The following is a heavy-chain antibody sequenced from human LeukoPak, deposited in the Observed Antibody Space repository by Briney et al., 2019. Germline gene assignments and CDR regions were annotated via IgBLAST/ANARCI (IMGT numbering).Heavy chain of an antibody. CDR2: IDWDDDK. CDR1: GFSLGTSGMC. V-gene: IGHV2-70*11. D-gene: IGHD3-10*01. J-gene: IGHJ6*04. Sequence: SGPTLVNPTQTLTLTCTFSGFSLGTSGMCVSWIRQPPGKALEWLARIDWDDDKYYSTSLKTRLTISKDTSKNQVVLTMTNMDPVDTATYYCARTPQYYYGSGSLDVWGKGTTVTISS. CDR3: ARTPQYYYGSGSLDV.